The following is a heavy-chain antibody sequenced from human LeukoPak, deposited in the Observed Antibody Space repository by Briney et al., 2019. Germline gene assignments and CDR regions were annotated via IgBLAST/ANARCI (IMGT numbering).Heavy chain of an antibody. CDR1: GFTFGCYA. D-gene: IGHD6-13*01. J-gene: IGHJ6*03. CDR2: ISGSGGST. V-gene: IGHV3-23*01. Sequence: GGSLRLSXVTSGFTFGCYAMSLGCKPPGKGQEWVSAISGSGGSTYYADSVKGRFTISRDNSKNTLYLQMNSLRAEDTAVYYCAKTGVGSSWYRYYYYMGVWGKGTTVTVSS. CDR3: AKTGVGSSWYRYYYYMGV.